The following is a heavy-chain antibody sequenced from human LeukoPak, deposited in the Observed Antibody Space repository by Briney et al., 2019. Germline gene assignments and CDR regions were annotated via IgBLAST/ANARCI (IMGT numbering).Heavy chain of an antibody. Sequence: SQTLSLTFAISGDSVSSNTAAWSWIRQSPSRGLEWLGRTFYRSRWYNEYAMSVESRITINPDTSKNQFSLQLNYVTPEEKAVYYCARDGAVRSSTWWFYFDSWGQGTLVTVSS. D-gene: IGHD6-13*01. J-gene: IGHJ4*02. CDR1: GDSVSSNTAA. CDR2: TFYRSRWYN. CDR3: ARDGAVRSSTWWFYFDS. V-gene: IGHV6-1*01.